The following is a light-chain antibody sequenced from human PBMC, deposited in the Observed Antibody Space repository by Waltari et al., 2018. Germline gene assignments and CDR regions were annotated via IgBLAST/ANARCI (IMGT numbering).Light chain of an antibody. Sequence: DIEMTQSPSTLSASVGDRVTITCRATQSISSWLAWYQQQPGKAPKLLIYKTSYLERGVPLRFSGSGSGTLFTLTITSLQPDDFATYYCQQYNSYSLTFGGGTKVQMK. J-gene: IGKJ4*01. CDR2: KTS. CDR3: QQYNSYSLT. V-gene: IGKV1-5*03. CDR1: QSISSW.